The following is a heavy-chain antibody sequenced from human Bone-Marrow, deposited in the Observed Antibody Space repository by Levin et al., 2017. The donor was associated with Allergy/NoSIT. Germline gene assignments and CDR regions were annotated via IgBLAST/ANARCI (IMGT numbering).Heavy chain of an antibody. D-gene: IGHD4-17*01. J-gene: IGHJ4*02. CDR1: GGSISSSSYY. Sequence: SETLSLTCTVSGGSISSSSYYWGWIRQPPGKGLEWIGSIYYSGSTYYNPSLKSRVTISVDTSKNQFSLKLSSVTAADTAVYYCAGDYGDYIFDYWGQGTLVTVSS. CDR2: IYYSGST. CDR3: AGDYGDYIFDY. V-gene: IGHV4-39*07.